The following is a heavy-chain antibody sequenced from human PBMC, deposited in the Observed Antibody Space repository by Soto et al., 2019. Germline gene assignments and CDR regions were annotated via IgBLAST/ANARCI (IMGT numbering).Heavy chain of an antibody. CDR1: GNIFNTYW. J-gene: IGHJ4*02. CDR3: AARGGEAFDF. V-gene: IGHV5-51*01. CDR2: IFPGDSDT. Sequence: QLVQSGAEVKKPGESLIISCEGSGNIFNTYWIGWARQKPGKGLEWMGIIFPGDSDTRYSPSLHGQVTIAVDKSINTAYLQWNSLKASDTAMYYCAARGGEAFDFWGQGTPVTVSS. D-gene: IGHD2-15*01.